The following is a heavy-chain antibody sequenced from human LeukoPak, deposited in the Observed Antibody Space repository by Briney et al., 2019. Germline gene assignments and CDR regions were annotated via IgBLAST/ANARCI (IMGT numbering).Heavy chain of an antibody. J-gene: IGHJ4*02. CDR2: IRDDSDAT. CDR1: GFTFNKYP. V-gene: IGHV3-48*01. CDR3: VRDLNWAFDY. D-gene: IGHD3-16*01. Sequence: GGSLRLSCAASGFTFNKYPMNWVRQAPGKGLEWISNIRDDSDATTYADSVKGRFTISRDKAKNSLYLQINSLRAEDTAVYYCVRDLNWAFDYWGQGTLVTVSS.